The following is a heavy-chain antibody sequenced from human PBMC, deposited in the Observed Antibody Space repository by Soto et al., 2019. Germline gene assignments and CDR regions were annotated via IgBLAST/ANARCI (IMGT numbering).Heavy chain of an antibody. CDR3: AKDRGPIVVVQNDAFDI. CDR2: ISGSGGST. V-gene: IGHV3-23*01. Sequence: GGSLRLSCVASGFTFSSYAMSWVRQAPGKGLEWVSAISGSGGSTYYADSVKGRFTISRDNSKNTLYLQMNSLRAEDTAVYYCAKDRGPIVVVQNDAFDIWGQGTMVTV. D-gene: IGHD2-2*01. J-gene: IGHJ3*02. CDR1: GFTFSSYA.